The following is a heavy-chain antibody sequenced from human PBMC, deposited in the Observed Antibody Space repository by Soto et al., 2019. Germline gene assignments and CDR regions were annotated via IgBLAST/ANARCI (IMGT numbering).Heavy chain of an antibody. CDR3: ARDKDRLQLGGKYYYLMDV. V-gene: IGHV1-69*12. D-gene: IGHD1-1*01. Sequence: QVQLVQSGAEVKKPGSSVKVSCKASGGTFSESAISWVRQAPGQGLEWMGGIIPIFRAPDYAQKFQGRVTITADQPTDTAYMGPSGLRSEDTAMYYCARDKDRLQLGGKYYYLMDVWGQGTTVIVSS. CDR1: GGTFSESA. CDR2: IIPIFRAP. J-gene: IGHJ6*02.